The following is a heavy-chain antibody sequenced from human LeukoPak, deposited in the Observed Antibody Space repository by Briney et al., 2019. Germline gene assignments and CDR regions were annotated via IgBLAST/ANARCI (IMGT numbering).Heavy chain of an antibody. Sequence: SETLSLTCTVSGYSISSGYYWGWIRQPPGKGLEWIGSIYHSGSTYYNPSLKSRVTISVDTSKNQFSLKLSPVTAADTAVYYCARARREMVDYWGQGTLVTVSS. CDR3: ARARREMVDY. D-gene: IGHD5-24*01. CDR1: GYSISSGYY. J-gene: IGHJ4*02. V-gene: IGHV4-38-2*02. CDR2: IYHSGST.